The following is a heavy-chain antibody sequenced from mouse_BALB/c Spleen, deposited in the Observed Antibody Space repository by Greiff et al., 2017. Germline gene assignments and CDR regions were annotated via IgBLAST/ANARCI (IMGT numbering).Heavy chain of an antibody. CDR3: ASIYYDYAYYAMDY. J-gene: IGHJ4*01. D-gene: IGHD2-4*01. V-gene: IGHV14-3*02. CDR1: GFNIKDTY. CDR2: IDPANGNT. Sequence: EVQRVESGAELVKPGASVKLSCTASGFNIKDTYMHWVKQRPEQGLEWIGRIDPANGNTKYDPKFQGKATITADTSSNTAYLQLSSLTSEDTAVYYCASIYYDYAYYAMDYWGQGTSVTVSS.